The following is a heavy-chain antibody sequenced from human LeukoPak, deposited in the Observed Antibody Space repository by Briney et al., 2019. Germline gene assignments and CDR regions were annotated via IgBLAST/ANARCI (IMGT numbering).Heavy chain of an antibody. Sequence: GGSLRLSCAASGVTFSNVWMNWVRQAPGKGLEWVGHIKTKSEGGTTNYAAPVKGRFTISRDDSKNTLYLQMNSLKTEDTAVYYCITRSGGWGQGTLVTVSS. CDR1: GVTFSNVW. J-gene: IGHJ4*02. CDR3: ITRSGG. CDR2: IKTKSEGGTT. V-gene: IGHV3-15*07. D-gene: IGHD1-26*01.